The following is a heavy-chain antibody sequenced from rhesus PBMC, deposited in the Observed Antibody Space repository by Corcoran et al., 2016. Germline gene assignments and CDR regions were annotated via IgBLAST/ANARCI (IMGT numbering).Heavy chain of an antibody. D-gene: IGHD2-2*01. CDR2: LPFSGRT. J-gene: IGHJ4*01. CDR1: GGSISSSYYY. Sequence: QVQLQESGPGLVKPSETLSLTCAVSGGSISSSYYYWSWIRQAPGKGLEWIGYLPFSGRTRSTPSRKSRVTISRDPSNSHFSLKLRSVTAADTAVYYCARDVLAAPGTGFDFWGQGVLVTVSS. V-gene: IGHV4-122*02. CDR3: ARDVLAAPGTGFDF.